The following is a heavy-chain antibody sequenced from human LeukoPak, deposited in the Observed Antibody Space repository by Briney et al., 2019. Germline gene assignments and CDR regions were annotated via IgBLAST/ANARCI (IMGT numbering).Heavy chain of an antibody. D-gene: IGHD5-18*01. CDR1: GGTFSSYA. CDR3: ARARGTAMGFQH. CDR2: IIPIFGTA. Sequence: SVKASCKASGGTFSSYAISWVRQAPGQGIEWMGGIIPIFGTANYAQKFQGRVTITADKSTSTAYMELSSLRSEGTAVYYCARARGTAMGFQHWGQGTLVTVSS. J-gene: IGHJ1*01. V-gene: IGHV1-69*06.